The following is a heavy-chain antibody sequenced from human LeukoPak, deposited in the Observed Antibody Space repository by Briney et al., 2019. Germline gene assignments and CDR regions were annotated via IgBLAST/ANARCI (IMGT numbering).Heavy chain of an antibody. Sequence: ASVKVSCKASGYTFTGYYMHWVRQAPGQGLEWMGWINPNSGGTNYAQKFQGRVTMTRDTSISTAYMEPSRLRSDDTAVYYCARVLNGKVATAPLGYWGQGTLATVSS. CDR2: INPNSGGT. V-gene: IGHV1-2*02. CDR1: GYTFTGYY. J-gene: IGHJ4*02. D-gene: IGHD5-12*01. CDR3: ARVLNGKVATAPLGY.